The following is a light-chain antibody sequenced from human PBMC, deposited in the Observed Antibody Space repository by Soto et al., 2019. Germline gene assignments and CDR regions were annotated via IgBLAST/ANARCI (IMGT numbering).Light chain of an antibody. CDR1: QSVSTN. V-gene: IGKV3-15*01. CDR2: SAS. CDR3: QHCFTVPYT. Sequence: MVMTQSPDTLPVSPGERATLSCRASQSVSTNLAWYQHKPGQAPRLLIYSASTRATGIPARFSGSGSETEFTLTISSLQSEDIGTYYCQHCFTVPYTFGQGTKLEIK. J-gene: IGKJ2*01.